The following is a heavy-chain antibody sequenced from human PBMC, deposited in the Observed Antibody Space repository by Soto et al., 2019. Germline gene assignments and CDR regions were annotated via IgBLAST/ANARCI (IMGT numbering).Heavy chain of an antibody. CDR3: ARSDDYGDYGIRGYYYYGMDV. CDR2: IYYSGST. D-gene: IGHD4-17*01. J-gene: IGHJ6*02. Sequence: PSETRSRTCPVSGGSISSYCWSWSRQPPGKGLEWIGYIYYSGSTNYNPSLKSRVTISVDTSKNQFSLKLSSVTAADTAVYYCARSDDYGDYGIRGYYYYGMDVWGQGTTVTVSS. V-gene: IGHV4-59*01. CDR1: GGSISSYC.